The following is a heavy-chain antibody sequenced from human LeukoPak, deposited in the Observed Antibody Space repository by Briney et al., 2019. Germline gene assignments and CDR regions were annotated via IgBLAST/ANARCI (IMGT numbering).Heavy chain of an antibody. D-gene: IGHD1-1*01. J-gene: IGHJ4*02. CDR3: ARDHNYALDN. CDR1: GLPSNEYS. V-gene: IGHV3-11*06. CDR2: IGISSSNT. Sequence: GGSLRLSCSASGLPSNEYSMNWVCEAPGKGLESISYIGISSSNTKYADSVKGRFTISGDNAKKSLYLQMNSLRVEDTAVHYCARDHNYALDNWGQGALVTVSS.